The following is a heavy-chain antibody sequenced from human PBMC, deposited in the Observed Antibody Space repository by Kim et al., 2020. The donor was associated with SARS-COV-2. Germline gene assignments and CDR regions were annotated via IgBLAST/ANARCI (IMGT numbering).Heavy chain of an antibody. J-gene: IGHJ4*02. Sequence: GGSLRLSCEGSGFTFGTYGMSWVRQTPGKGLEWVSAINGDGSTTSYAASAKGRFTISRDNSKNALYLHMISLRAEDSAVYYCAMDPHGDYLGAWGYWGQG. D-gene: IGHD4-17*01. CDR2: INGDGSTT. V-gene: IGHV3-23*01. CDR3: AMDPHGDYLGAWGY. CDR1: GFTFGTYG.